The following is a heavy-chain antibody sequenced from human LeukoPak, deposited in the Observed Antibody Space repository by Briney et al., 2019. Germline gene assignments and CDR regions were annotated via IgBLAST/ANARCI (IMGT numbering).Heavy chain of an antibody. CDR3: RRGGTVAGCRSPIKNHFDS. J-gene: IGHJ4*02. D-gene: IGHD6-19*01. V-gene: IGHV4-34*01. CDR1: GWSFSIYY. CDR2: VSHSGHT. Sequence: SETLSLTCGVYGWSFSIYYWTWIRQTPGKGLEWIGEVSHSGHTEYNPSLRSRVTILLDTSKNQFSLSVKSVTAADTAVYYSRRGGTVAGCRSPIKNHFDSWGQGSLVTVSS.